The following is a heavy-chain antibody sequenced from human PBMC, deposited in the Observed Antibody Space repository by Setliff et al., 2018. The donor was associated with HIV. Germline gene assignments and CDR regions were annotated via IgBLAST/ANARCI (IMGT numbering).Heavy chain of an antibody. J-gene: IGHJ6*03. CDR1: GDSINGGDYY. CDR3: ARYYYDRSGSSAPYCFMDV. D-gene: IGHD3-22*01. Sequence: SETLSLTCSVSGDSINGGDYYWSWIRQHPGKGLEWIGYIYYSGSTYYNPSLKSRLTISLDTSENQFSLKLSSVTAADTAVYYCARYYYDRSGSSAPYCFMDVWGKGTTVTVSS. V-gene: IGHV4-31*03. CDR2: IYYSGST.